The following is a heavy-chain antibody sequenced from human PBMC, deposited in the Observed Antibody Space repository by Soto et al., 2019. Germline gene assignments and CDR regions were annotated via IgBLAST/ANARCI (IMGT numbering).Heavy chain of an antibody. J-gene: IGHJ6*02. V-gene: IGHV3-33*01. CDR3: ARGDIVLVPAAMSRLYYYYGMDV. Sequence: QVPLVESGGGVVQPGRSLRLSCAASGFTFSSYGMHWVRQAPGKGLEWVAVIWYDGSNKYYADSVKGRFTISRDNSKNTLYLQMNSLRAEDTAVYYCARGDIVLVPAAMSRLYYYYGMDVWGQGTTVTVSS. D-gene: IGHD2-2*01. CDR1: GFTFSSYG. CDR2: IWYDGSNK.